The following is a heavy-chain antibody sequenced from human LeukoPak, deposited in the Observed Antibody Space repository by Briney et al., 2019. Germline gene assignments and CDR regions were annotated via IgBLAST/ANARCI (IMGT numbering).Heavy chain of an antibody. CDR2: IYTSGST. J-gene: IGHJ6*03. V-gene: IGHV4-4*07. CDR3: ARTSSTSEGYYYYYMDV. Sequence: PSETLSLTCTVSAGSISSYYWSWIRQPAGKGLEWIGRIYTSGSTNYNPSLKSRVTMSVDTSKNQFSLKLSSVTAADTAVYYCARTSSTSEGYYYYYMDVWGKGTTVTVSS. CDR1: AGSISSYY. D-gene: IGHD2-2*01.